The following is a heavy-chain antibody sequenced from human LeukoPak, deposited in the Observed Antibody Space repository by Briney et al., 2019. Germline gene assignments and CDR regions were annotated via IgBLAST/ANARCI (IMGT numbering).Heavy chain of an antibody. V-gene: IGHV3-33*01. Sequence: GGSLRLSCAASGFTFSSYGMHWVRQAPGKGLEWVAVIWYDGSNKYYADSVRGRFTISRDNSKNTLYLQMNSLRAEDTAVYYCARDREIAAYYFDYWGQGTLVTVSS. J-gene: IGHJ4*02. D-gene: IGHD6-6*01. CDR3: ARDREIAAYYFDY. CDR2: IWYDGSNK. CDR1: GFTFSSYG.